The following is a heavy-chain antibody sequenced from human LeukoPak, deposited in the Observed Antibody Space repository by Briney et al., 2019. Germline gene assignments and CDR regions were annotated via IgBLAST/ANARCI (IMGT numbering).Heavy chain of an antibody. V-gene: IGHV3-21*04. D-gene: IGHD3-10*01. J-gene: IGHJ6*02. CDR3: AKAHYYGSGSYYNPPYYYYYYGMDV. CDR2: ISSSSSYI. CDR1: GFTFSSYS. Sequence: GGSLRLSCAASGFTFSSYSMNWVRQAPGKGLEWVSSISSSSSYIYYADSVKGRFTISRDNAKNSLYLQMNSLRAEDTALYYCAKAHYYGSGSYYNPPYYYYYYGMDVWGQGTTVTVSS.